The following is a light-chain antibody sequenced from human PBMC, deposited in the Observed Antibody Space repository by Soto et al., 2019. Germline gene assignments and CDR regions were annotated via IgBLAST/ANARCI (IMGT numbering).Light chain of an antibody. V-gene: IGKV1-5*01. CDR3: QQYNSYSET. CDR1: QRISSW. J-gene: IGKJ1*01. CDR2: DAS. Sequence: DIQMTQSPSTLSASVGDRVTITCRASQRISSWLAWYQQKPGKAPKLLIYDASSLESGGPSRFSGSGSGTEFTLTISSLQPDDFATYYCQQYNSYSETVGQGTKVEIK.